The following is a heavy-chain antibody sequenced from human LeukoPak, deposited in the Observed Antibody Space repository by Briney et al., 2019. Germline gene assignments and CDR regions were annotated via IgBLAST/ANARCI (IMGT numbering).Heavy chain of an antibody. CDR3: AKESKKDSSGWYEVGRWYFDY. CDR1: GFTFSTFA. J-gene: IGHJ4*02. D-gene: IGHD6-19*01. CDR2: IFPSGGEI. V-gene: IGHV3-23*01. Sequence: GGSLRLSCAASGFTFSTFAMIWVRQPPGKGLEWVSSIFPSGGEIHYADSVRGRFTISRDNSKNTLYLQMNSLRAEDTAVYYCAKESKKDSSGWYEVGRWYFDYWGQGTLVTVSS.